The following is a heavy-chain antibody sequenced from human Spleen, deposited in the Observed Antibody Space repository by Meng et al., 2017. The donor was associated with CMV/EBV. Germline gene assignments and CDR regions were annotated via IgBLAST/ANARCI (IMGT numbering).Heavy chain of an antibody. CDR3: ARGPRITVGGVIIWPLED. CDR1: TFSSSS. D-gene: IGHD3-16*02. Sequence: TFSSSSLMWVRQAPGQGLEWMGGITPAFETADYAQKFRDRVTISTDDSATTAYMEMSSLGYEDTAVYFCARGPRITVGGVIIWPLEDWGQGTLVTVSS. V-gene: IGHV1-69*05. J-gene: IGHJ4*02. CDR2: ITPAFETA.